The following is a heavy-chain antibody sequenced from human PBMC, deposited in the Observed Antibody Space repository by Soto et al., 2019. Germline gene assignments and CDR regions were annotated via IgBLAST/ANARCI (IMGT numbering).Heavy chain of an antibody. Sequence: GASVKVSCKASGYTFTSNGISWVRQAPGQGLEWMGWISVYNGNTNYAQKFQGRVTMTTDTSTSTAYMELSSLRPEDTAVYYCVKGEYYYDGSAYYPFDYWGQGRMVTVSS. CDR2: ISVYNGNT. V-gene: IGHV1-18*01. D-gene: IGHD3-22*01. CDR3: VKGEYYYDGSAYYPFDY. J-gene: IGHJ4*02. CDR1: GYTFTSNG.